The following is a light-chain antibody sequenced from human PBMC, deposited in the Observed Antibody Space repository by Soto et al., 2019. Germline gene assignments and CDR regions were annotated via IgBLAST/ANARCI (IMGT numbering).Light chain of an antibody. CDR2: DAS. CDR3: QQYNSYSRT. J-gene: IGKJ1*01. V-gene: IGKV3-11*01. CDR1: QSVSNY. Sequence: EIVLTQSPATLSLSPGERATLSCRANQSVSNYLAWYQQKPGQAPRLLIYDASNRATGIPARFSGSGSGTDFTLTISSLQPDDFATYYCQQYNSYSRTFGQGTKVEIK.